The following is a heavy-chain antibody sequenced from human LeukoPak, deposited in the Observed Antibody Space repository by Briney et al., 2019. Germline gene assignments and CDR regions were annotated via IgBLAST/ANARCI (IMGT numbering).Heavy chain of an antibody. V-gene: IGHV4-59*01. Sequence: SETLSLTCTVSGGSISSYYWSWIRQPPGKGLEWIGYIYYSGSTNYNPSLKSRVTISVDTSKNQFSLKLSSVTAADTAVYYCARDRNYDFWSGPLPGWFDPWGRGTLVTVSS. J-gene: IGHJ5*02. CDR3: ARDRNYDFWSGPLPGWFDP. D-gene: IGHD3-3*01. CDR2: IYYSGST. CDR1: GGSISSYY.